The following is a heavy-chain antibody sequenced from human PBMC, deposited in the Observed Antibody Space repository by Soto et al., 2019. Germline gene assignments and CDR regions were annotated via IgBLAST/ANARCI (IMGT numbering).Heavy chain of an antibody. CDR1: GFTFSSYA. Sequence: EVQLLESGGGLVQPGGSLRLSCAASGFTFSSYAMSWVRQSPGKGLEWVSAISGSGGSTYYADSVKGRSTISGDNSKNTRYLQMPSLRAEDTAVYYWARENGYGSCWFEFDYWGQGSVVTVSS. V-gene: IGHV3-23*01. D-gene: IGHD6-13*01. CDR3: ARENGYGSCWFEFDY. J-gene: IGHJ4*02. CDR2: ISGSGGST.